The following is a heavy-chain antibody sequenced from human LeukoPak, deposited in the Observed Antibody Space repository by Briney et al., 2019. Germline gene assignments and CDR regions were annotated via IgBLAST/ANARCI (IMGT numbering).Heavy chain of an antibody. D-gene: IGHD5-12*01. CDR1: GFTFSSYS. V-gene: IGHV3-21*01. CDR3: AREWLANLDY. Sequence: GGSLRLSCAASGFTFSSYSMNWVRQAPGKGLEWVSSISSSSSYIYYADSVKGRFTISRDNAKNSLYLQMNSLRAEVTAVYYCAREWLANLDYWGQGTLVTVSS. J-gene: IGHJ4*02. CDR2: ISSSSSYI.